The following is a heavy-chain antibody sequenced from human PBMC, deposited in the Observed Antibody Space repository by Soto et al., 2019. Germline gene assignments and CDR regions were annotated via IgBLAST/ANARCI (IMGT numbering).Heavy chain of an antibody. Sequence: GGSLRLSCAASGFTFSSYGMHWVRQAPGKGLEWVAVISYDGSNKYYADSVKGRFTISRDNSKNTLYLQMNSLRAEDTAVYYCQYGAHGMDVWGQGTTVTVSS. J-gene: IGHJ6*02. CDR2: ISYDGSNK. CDR1: GFTFSSYG. V-gene: IGHV3-30*03. D-gene: IGHD4-17*01. CDR3: QYGAHGMDV.